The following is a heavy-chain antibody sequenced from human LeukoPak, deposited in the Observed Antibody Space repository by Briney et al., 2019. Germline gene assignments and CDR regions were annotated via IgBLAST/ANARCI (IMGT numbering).Heavy chain of an antibody. CDR1: GGSFSGYY. V-gene: IGHV4-34*01. Sequence: SETLSLTCAVYGGSFSGYYWSWIRQPPGKGLEWIGEINHSGSTNYNPSLKSRVTISVDTSKNQFSLKLSSVTAADTAVYYCARDRGAFDIWGQGTMVTVSS. CDR3: ARDRGAFDI. CDR2: INHSGST. J-gene: IGHJ3*02.